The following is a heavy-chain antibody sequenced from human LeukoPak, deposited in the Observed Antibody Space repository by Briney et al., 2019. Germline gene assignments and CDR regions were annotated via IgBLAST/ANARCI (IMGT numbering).Heavy chain of an antibody. CDR2: INHSGST. CDR1: GGSFSGYY. CDR3: ARIDCSGGSCYSAYYYYGMDV. D-gene: IGHD2-15*01. J-gene: IGHJ6*02. Sequence: PSETLSLTCAVYGGSFSGYYWSWIRQPPGKGLEWIGEINHSGSTNYNPSLKSRVTISVDTSKNQFSLKLSSVTAADTAVYYCARIDCSGGSCYSAYYYYGMDVWGQGTTVTVSS. V-gene: IGHV4-34*01.